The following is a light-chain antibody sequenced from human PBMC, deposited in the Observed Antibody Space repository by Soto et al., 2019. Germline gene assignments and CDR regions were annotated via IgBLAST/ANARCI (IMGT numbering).Light chain of an antibody. V-gene: IGKV3-11*01. J-gene: IGKJ5*01. CDR2: DAS. CDR1: QSINNY. CDR3: QQRVHWPPIT. Sequence: VLTQSPATLSLSPGERATLSCRASQSINNYLTWYQQKPGQAPRLLIYDASDRATGIPARFSGSGYGTDFTLTISSLGPEDFAVYYCQQRVHWPPITFGQGTRVEMK.